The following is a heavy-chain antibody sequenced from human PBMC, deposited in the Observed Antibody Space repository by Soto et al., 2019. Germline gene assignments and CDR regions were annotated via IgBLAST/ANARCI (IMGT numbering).Heavy chain of an antibody. CDR1: GDSISSADYY. Sequence: QVQLQEAGPGLVRPSQTLSLTCTVSGDSISSADYYWSWIRQTPGKGLEWIGHIFYSGTTYYNPSLKSRLTISVDTSKHHFSLRLTSVTAADTAVYYCARDLWVEPELYYYGMDVWGQGTTVTVSS. CDR3: ARDLWVEPELYYYGMDV. CDR2: IFYSGTT. D-gene: IGHD1-1*01. V-gene: IGHV4-30-4*01. J-gene: IGHJ6*02.